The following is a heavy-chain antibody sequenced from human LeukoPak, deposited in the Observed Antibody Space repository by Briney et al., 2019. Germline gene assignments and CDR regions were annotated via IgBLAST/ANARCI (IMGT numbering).Heavy chain of an antibody. CDR3: ARDLGYCTGGTCYPNWFDP. CDR1: GYTFTSYA. Sequence: ASVKVSCKASGYTFTSYAMHWVRQAPGQRLEWMGWVNAGNDNTKYSQKFQGRVTITRDTSASTAYMELSSLRSEDTAVYYCARDLGYCTGGTCYPNWFDPWGQGTLVTVSS. D-gene: IGHD2-15*01. J-gene: IGHJ5*02. CDR2: VNAGNDNT. V-gene: IGHV1-3*01.